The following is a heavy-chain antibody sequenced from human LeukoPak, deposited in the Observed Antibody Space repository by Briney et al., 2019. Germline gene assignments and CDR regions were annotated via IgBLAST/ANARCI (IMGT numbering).Heavy chain of an antibody. J-gene: IGHJ4*02. D-gene: IGHD5-18*01. CDR2: ISSSSSYI. V-gene: IGHV3-21*01. CDR3: ARVSGYRYGYSYFDY. Sequence: GGSLRLSCAASGFTFSSYGMHWVRQAPGKGLEWVSSISSSSSYIYYADSVKGRFTISRDNAKNSLYLQMNSLRAEDTAVYYCARVSGYRYGYSYFDYWGQGTLVTVSS. CDR1: GFTFSSYG.